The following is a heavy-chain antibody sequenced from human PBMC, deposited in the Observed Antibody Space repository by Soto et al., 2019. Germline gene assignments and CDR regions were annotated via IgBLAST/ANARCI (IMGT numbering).Heavy chain of an antibody. J-gene: IGHJ4*02. CDR3: AMAVSTKPAPIDS. CDR1: GYTFTTYY. D-gene: IGHD4-17*01. V-gene: IGHV1-46*01. Sequence: QVQLVQSGAEVKNPVASVKAPCKASGYTFTTYYLHWLRQARGQGLEWRGIITPSSGSTRCEQKFQDRVTMTSDTSTTTVYMELSSLSSEATAVSYCAMAVSTKPAPIDSWGQGTLVTFSS. CDR2: ITPSSGST.